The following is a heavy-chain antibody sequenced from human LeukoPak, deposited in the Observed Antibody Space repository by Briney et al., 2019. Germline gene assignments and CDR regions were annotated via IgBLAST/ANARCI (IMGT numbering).Heavy chain of an antibody. V-gene: IGHV3-23*01. Sequence: GGSLRLSCAASGFTFSSYAMSWVRQAPGKGLEWVSAISGSGGSTYYADSVKGRFTISRDNSKNTLYLQMNSLRAADTAVYYCAKEREGPYYYGMDVWGQGTTVTVSS. CDR2: ISGSGGST. CDR1: GFTFSSYA. J-gene: IGHJ6*02. D-gene: IGHD1-26*01. CDR3: AKEREGPYYYGMDV.